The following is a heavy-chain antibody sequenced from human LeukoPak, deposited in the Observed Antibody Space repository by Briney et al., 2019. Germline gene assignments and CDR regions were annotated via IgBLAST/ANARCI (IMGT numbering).Heavy chain of an antibody. V-gene: IGHV3-48*03. D-gene: IGHD3-10*02. Sequence: GGSLRLSCTASGFTFSRYWMSWVRQAPGKGREGVSYISSSGNTIYYADSVKGRFTISRDNAKNSLYLQMNSLRAEDTAVYYCAELGITMIGGVWGKGTTVTISS. J-gene: IGHJ6*04. CDR2: ISSSGNTI. CDR3: AELGITMIGGV. CDR1: GFTFSRYW.